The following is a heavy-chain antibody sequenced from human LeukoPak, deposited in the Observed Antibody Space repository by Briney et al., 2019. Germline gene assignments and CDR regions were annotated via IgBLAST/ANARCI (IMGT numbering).Heavy chain of an antibody. D-gene: IGHD3-10*01. Sequence: PGGSLRLSCAASGFTFSSYEMNWVRQAPGKGLEWVSYISSSGSTIYYADSVKGRFTISRDNAKNPLYLQMNSLRAEDTAVYYCAGDMVRGDDGDYWGQGTLVTVSS. J-gene: IGHJ4*02. CDR1: GFTFSSYE. CDR2: ISSSGSTI. CDR3: AGDMVRGDDGDY. V-gene: IGHV3-48*03.